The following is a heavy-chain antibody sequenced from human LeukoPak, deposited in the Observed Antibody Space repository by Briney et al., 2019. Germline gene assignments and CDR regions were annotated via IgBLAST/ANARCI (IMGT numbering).Heavy chain of an antibody. CDR2: ISYDGSNK. Sequence: PGGSLRLSCTASGFTFGDYAMHWVRQAPGKGLEWVAVISYDGSNKYYADSVKGRFTISRDNPKNTLYLQMNSLRAEDTAVYYCARDWYDSSGTRGPFDYWGQGTLVTVSS. V-gene: IGHV3-30-3*01. CDR1: GFTFGDYA. CDR3: ARDWYDSSGTRGPFDY. D-gene: IGHD3-22*01. J-gene: IGHJ4*02.